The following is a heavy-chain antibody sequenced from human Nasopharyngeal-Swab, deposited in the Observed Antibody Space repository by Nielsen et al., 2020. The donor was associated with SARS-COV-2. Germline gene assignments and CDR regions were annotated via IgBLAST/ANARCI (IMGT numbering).Heavy chain of an antibody. V-gene: IGHV1-8*01. CDR1: GYTFTSYD. J-gene: IGHJ5*02. CDR2: MNPNSGDT. CDR3: ARGAFGLDHSWFDP. Sequence: ASVKVSCKASGYTFTSYDVYWVRQATGQGLEWMGWMNPNSGDTGYAQKFQGRVTMTRNTSIGTAYMELSSLRHEDTAVYYCARGAFGLDHSWFDPWGQGTLVTVSS. D-gene: IGHD3/OR15-3a*01.